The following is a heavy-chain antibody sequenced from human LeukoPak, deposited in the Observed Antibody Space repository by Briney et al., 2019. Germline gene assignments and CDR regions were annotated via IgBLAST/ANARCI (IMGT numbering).Heavy chain of an antibody. CDR1: GFTFSSYS. CDR3: ARDYYDSSGQLDY. J-gene: IGHJ4*02. D-gene: IGHD3-22*01. Sequence: PGGSLRLSCAASGFTFSSYSMNWVRQAPGKGLEWVSSISSSSSYIYYADSVKGRFIISRDNAKNSLYLQMNILRAQGTAVYYCARDYYDSSGQLDYWGQGTLVTVSS. V-gene: IGHV3-21*01. CDR2: ISSSSSYI.